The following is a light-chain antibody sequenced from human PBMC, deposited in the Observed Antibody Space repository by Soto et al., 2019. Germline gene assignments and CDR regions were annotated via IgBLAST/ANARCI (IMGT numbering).Light chain of an antibody. CDR3: QQSHNTPYT. CDR1: QNINNY. V-gene: IGKV1-39*01. Sequence: DIQMTQSPSSLSASVGDRVPITCRASQNINNYLNWYQQREVKAPKLLIYAATSLQSGVPPRFSGRGSGTDFNLTISGLQLEDFATYYCQQSHNTPYTFGLGTKLEVK. CDR2: AAT. J-gene: IGKJ2*01.